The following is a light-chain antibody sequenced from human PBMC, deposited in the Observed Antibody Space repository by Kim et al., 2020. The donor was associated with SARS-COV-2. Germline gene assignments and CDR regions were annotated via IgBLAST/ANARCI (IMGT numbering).Light chain of an antibody. CDR1: QKIGSY. Sequence: TLSLAPGEIASLSRRARQKIGSYLVWYQQRVGQAPRLLIYDASKRATGVPPRFSGGGSGTDFTLTISSLEPEDFAVYYCQERKTFGPGTKVDIK. J-gene: IGKJ3*01. V-gene: IGKV3-11*01. CDR3: QERKT. CDR2: DAS.